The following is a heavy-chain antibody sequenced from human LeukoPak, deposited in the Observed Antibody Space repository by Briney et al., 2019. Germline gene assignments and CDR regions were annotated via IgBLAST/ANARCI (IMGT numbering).Heavy chain of an antibody. CDR1: GFTFSSYW. D-gene: IGHD3-22*01. V-gene: IGHV3-7*01. J-gene: IGHJ4*02. CDR3: AKDSSRAKYYYDSSGYCDY. Sequence: GGSLRLSCAGSGFTFSSYWMSWVRQAPGKGLEWVANIKQDGSEKHYVDSVKGRFTISRDNAKNSLFLQMNSLRAEDTAVYYCAKDSSRAKYYYDSSGYCDYWGQGTLVTVSS. CDR2: IKQDGSEK.